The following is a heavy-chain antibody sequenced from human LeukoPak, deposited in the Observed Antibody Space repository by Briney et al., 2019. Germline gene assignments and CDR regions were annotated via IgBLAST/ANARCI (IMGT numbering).Heavy chain of an antibody. D-gene: IGHD4-23*01. CDR3: ARGVVVTRRGPRYYFDY. Sequence: GGSLRLSCTVSGFTVSSNSMSWVRQAPGKGLEWVSFIYSAGNTHYSDSVKGRFTISIDNSKNTLYLQMNSLRAEDTAVYYCARGVVVTRRGPRYYFDYWGQGTLVTVSS. J-gene: IGHJ4*02. CDR2: IYSAGNT. CDR1: GFTVSSNS. V-gene: IGHV3-53*01.